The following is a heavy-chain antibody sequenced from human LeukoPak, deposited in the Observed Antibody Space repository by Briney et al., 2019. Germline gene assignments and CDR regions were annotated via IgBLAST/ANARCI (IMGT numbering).Heavy chain of an antibody. Sequence: GESLKISCKASGYSFTTYWIGWVRQMPGKGLEWMGIIYPADSAAKYSPSFQGQVTISVDKSISTAYLQWSSLKASDTAMYYCARFVMVRGVIPSDYWGQGTLVTVSS. J-gene: IGHJ4*02. CDR2: IYPADSAA. D-gene: IGHD3-10*01. CDR3: ARFVMVRGVIPSDY. V-gene: IGHV5-51*01. CDR1: GYSFTTYW.